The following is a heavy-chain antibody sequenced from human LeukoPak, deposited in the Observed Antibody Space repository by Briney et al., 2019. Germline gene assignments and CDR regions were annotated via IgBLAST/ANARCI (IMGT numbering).Heavy chain of an antibody. V-gene: IGHV3-74*01. D-gene: IGHD5-24*01. CDR1: GLTFSSHW. CDR2: ITNDGSST. J-gene: IGHJ4*02. Sequence: GGSLRLSCAASGLTFSSHWMHWVRQAPGKGLVWVSRITNDGSSTTYADSVKGRFTISRDNAENSLFLQMNGLRPEDTAVFYCARGQYTDGLSYWGQGTLVTVSS. CDR3: ARGQYTDGLSY.